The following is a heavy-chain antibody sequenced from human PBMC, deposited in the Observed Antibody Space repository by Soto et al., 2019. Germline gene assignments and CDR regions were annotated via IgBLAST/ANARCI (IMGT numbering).Heavy chain of an antibody. V-gene: IGHV1-18*04. CDR1: GYPFSKYG. J-gene: IGHJ5*02. D-gene: IGHD3-10*01. CDR3: ATACVSGFDP. Sequence: QLQLVQSGAEVERPGASVRVSCKAYGYPFSKYGISWIRQAPGQGLEWMGWIKPDNGDTNYAQKFQGRVTMTTDTTSNTAYMELRSRRSDDTAVYYCATACVSGFDPWGQGTLVSVSS. CDR2: IKPDNGDT.